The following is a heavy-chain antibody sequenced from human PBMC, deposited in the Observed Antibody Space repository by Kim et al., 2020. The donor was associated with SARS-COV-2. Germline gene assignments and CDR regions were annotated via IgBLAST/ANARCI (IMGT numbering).Heavy chain of an antibody. J-gene: IGHJ2*01. CDR1: GGTFSSYA. D-gene: IGHD3-3*01. CDR2: IIPIFGTA. V-gene: IGHV1-69*13. CDR3: ARARLLFLEKYAKNWYFDL. Sequence: SVKVSCKASGGTFSSYAISWVRQAPGQGLEWMGGIIPIFGTANYAQKFQGRVTITADESTSTAYMELSSLRSEDTAVYYCARARLLFLEKYAKNWYFDLWGRGTLVTVSS.